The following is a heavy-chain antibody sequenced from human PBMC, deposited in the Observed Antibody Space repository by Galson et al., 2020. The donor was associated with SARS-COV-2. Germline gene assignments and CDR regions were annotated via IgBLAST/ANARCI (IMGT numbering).Heavy chain of an antibody. Sequence: SETLSLTCSVSGGSISTYYWAWVRQPPGKGLEWIGYLYVNSNYNPSLKSRVTISLDTSKNQFSLRLSSVTAADSAVYFCARLACSSSSCTSMDVWGKGTTVTVSS. CDR1: GGSISTYY. CDR2: LYVNS. D-gene: IGHD2-2*01. CDR3: ARLACSSSSCTSMDV. V-gene: IGHV4-59*08. J-gene: IGHJ6*04.